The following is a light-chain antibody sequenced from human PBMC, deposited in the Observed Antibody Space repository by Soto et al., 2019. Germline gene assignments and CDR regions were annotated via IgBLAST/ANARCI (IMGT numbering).Light chain of an antibody. CDR1: SSNIGRNY. V-gene: IGLV1-51*01. CDR3: GTWDSSLSDAVV. Sequence: QSVLTQPPSVYAAPGQKVTISCSGTSSNIGRNYVAWYQQLPGTAPKLLIYDNDKRPSGIPDRFSGSKSGTSATLGITGLQTGDEADYYCGTWDSSLSDAVVFGEGTKLTVL. J-gene: IGLJ2*01. CDR2: DND.